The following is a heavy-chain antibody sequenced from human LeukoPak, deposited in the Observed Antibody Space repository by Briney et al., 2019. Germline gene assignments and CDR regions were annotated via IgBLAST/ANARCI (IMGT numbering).Heavy chain of an antibody. V-gene: IGHV4-30-4*01. J-gene: IGHJ4*02. CDR2: IYYSGST. CDR3: ARDSSLDYFDY. Sequence: SETLSLTCTVSGGSISSGDYYWSWIRQPPGKGLEWIGYIYYSGSTYYNPSLKSRVTISVDTSKNQFSLKLSSVTAADTAVYYCARDSSLDYFDYWGQGTLVTVSS. CDR1: GGSISSGDYY. D-gene: IGHD6-6*01.